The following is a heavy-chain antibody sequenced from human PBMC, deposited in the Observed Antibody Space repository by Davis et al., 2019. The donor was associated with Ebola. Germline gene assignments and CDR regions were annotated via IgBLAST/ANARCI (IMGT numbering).Heavy chain of an antibody. CDR3: ARDFDGGNYYFDY. CDR1: GGPFSSDP. Sequence: SVKVSCKTSGGPFSSDPISWVRQAPRQGLEWMGGIIPIFDTPHYAQKFQGRITITADASTSTAYMELSSLRSEDTATYFCARDFDGGNYYFDYWGPGTPVTVSS. J-gene: IGHJ4*02. D-gene: IGHD3-9*01. V-gene: IGHV1-69*13. CDR2: IIPIFDTP.